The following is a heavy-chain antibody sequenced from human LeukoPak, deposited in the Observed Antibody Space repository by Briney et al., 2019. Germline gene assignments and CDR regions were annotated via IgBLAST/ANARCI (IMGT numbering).Heavy chain of an antibody. CDR3: AGSNRGMATIRDAFDI. J-gene: IGHJ3*02. Sequence: SETLSLTCIVSGGSISSYFWSWIRQPSGKGLEWIGRIYTSGSTNYNPSPKSRVTLPDDTSKNKLSLKLNSVPAADTAGYSFAGSNRGMATIRDAFDIWDQGTMVTVSS. V-gene: IGHV4-4*07. CDR2: IYTSGST. CDR1: GGSISSYF. D-gene: IGHD5-24*01.